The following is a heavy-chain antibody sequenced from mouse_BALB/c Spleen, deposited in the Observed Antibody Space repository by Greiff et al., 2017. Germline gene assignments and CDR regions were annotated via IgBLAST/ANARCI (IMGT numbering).Heavy chain of an antibody. CDR1: GYSITSGYY. CDR3: ARENWMDY. D-gene: IGHD4-1*01. J-gene: IGHJ4*01. CDR2: ISYDGSN. Sequence: EVQLQESGPGLVKPSQSLSLTCSVTGYSITSGYYWNWIRQFPGNKLEWMGYISYDGSNNYNPSLKNRISITRDTSKNQFFLKLNSVTTEDTATYYCARENWMDYWGQGTSVTVSS. V-gene: IGHV3-6*02.